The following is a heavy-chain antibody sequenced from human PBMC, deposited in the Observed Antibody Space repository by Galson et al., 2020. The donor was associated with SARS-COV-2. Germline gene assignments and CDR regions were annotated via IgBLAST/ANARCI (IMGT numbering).Heavy chain of an antibody. Sequence: GGSLRLSCEASGFVFGNYAFHWVRQAPGKGLEWVAAISFDGSRKSYVDSVKGRFTISRDNSKDTLYLEMNSLGAEDTAVYYCARTLTIFIHWFDPWGQGALVTVSS. CDR1: GFVFGNYA. J-gene: IGHJ5*02. CDR3: ARTLTIFIHWFDP. V-gene: IGHV3-30*04. D-gene: IGHD3-3*01. CDR2: ISFDGSRK.